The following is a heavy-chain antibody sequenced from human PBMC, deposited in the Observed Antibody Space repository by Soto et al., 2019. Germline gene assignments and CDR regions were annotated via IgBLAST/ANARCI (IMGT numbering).Heavy chain of an antibody. Sequence: EVQLVESGGGLVQPGRSVRLSCVASGFAFDDYAMHWVRQVQGKGLEWVSGIGWHGVTLAYVDSVKGRFTISRDNDKNSVYLQMNSLRAEDTALYYCAKADREVGVNYGLDVCGQGTPVTVS. D-gene: IGHD1-26*01. J-gene: IGHJ6*02. CDR3: AKADREVGVNYGLDV. V-gene: IGHV3-9*01. CDR1: GFAFDDYA. CDR2: IGWHGVTL.